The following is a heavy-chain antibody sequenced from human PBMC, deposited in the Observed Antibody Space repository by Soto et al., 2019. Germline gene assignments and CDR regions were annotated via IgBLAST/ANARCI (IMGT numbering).Heavy chain of an antibody. D-gene: IGHD3-3*01. V-gene: IGHV1-3*01. CDR1: GYTFTSYA. J-gene: IGHJ6*02. Sequence: ASVKVSCKASGYTFTSYAMHWVRQAPGQRNEWMGWINAGNGNTKYSQKFQGRVTITRDTSASTAYMELSSLRSEDTAVYYCARSEDFWSGYYYYYYGMDVWGQGTTVTVSS. CDR2: INAGNGNT. CDR3: ARSEDFWSGYYYYYYGMDV.